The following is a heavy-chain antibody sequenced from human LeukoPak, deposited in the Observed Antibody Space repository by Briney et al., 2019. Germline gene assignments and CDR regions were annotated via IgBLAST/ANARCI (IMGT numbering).Heavy chain of an antibody. D-gene: IGHD6-19*01. V-gene: IGHV3-74*01. Sequence: PGGSLRLSCAASGFTLSSYWMHWVRHAAGKGLVWVSRINGDGSSTPYANSVKGRFTISRDNAKNTLYLQMHSLRADDTAVYYCARGSTSGWPDYFDYWGQGSVVTVSS. CDR3: ARGSTSGWPDYFDY. CDR1: GFTLSSYW. CDR2: INGDGSST. J-gene: IGHJ4*02.